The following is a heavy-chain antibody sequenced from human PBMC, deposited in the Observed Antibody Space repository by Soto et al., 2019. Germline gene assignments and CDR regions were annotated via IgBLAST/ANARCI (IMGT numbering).Heavy chain of an antibody. J-gene: IGHJ2*01. CDR1: EFTFGTYW. D-gene: IGHD1-26*01. CDR3: ARERTVGAGWYFDL. V-gene: IGHV3-74*03. Sequence: EVQLVESGGGLVQPGGSLRLACAASEFTFGTYWMHWVRQAPGKGLVWVSRINSDGSSTTYADSVKGRSTISRDDAKNMLYLAKDGLTADDTAVYYCARERTVGAGWYFDLWGRGTQVNVSS. CDR2: INSDGSST.